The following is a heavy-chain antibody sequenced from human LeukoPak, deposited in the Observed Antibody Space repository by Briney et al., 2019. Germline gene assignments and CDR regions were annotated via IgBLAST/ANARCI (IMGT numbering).Heavy chain of an antibody. CDR3: ARFMAATAYCFDY. J-gene: IGHJ4*02. Sequence: SETLSLTCAVYGGSFSGYYCSWIRQPPGKGLEWIGEINHSGSTYYNPSLKSRVTMSVDTSKNQFSLNLNSVTAADTAVYYCARFMAATAYCFDYWGQGTLVTVSS. CDR1: GGSFSGYY. V-gene: IGHV4-34*01. D-gene: IGHD6-13*01. CDR2: INHSGST.